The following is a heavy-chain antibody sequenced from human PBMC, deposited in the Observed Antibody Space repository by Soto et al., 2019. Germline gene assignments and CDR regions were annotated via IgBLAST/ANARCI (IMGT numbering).Heavy chain of an antibody. CDR2: TSAHNDNT. D-gene: IGHD2-2*01. V-gene: IGHV1-18*01. Sequence: GASVKVSCKASGDTFTSYGISWVRQAPGQGLEWMGWTSAHNDNTNYAQKFQGRVTMTTDTSTSTAYMELRSLRSDDTAVYYCAREYCSSTSCYGPDYWGQGTLVTVSS. CDR3: AREYCSSTSCYGPDY. CDR1: GDTFTSYG. J-gene: IGHJ4*02.